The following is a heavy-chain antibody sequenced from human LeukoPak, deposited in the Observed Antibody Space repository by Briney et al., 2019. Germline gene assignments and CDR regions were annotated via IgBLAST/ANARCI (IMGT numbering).Heavy chain of an antibody. CDR2: IYYSGST. CDR1: GGSISSSSYY. J-gene: IGHJ4*02. Sequence: SETLSLTCTVPGGSISSSSYYWGWIRQPPGKGLEWIGSIYYSGSTYYNPSLKSRVTISVDTSKNQFSLKLSSVTAADTAVYYCAREAVVVPAATDYWGQGTLVTVSS. V-gene: IGHV4-39*01. D-gene: IGHD2-2*01. CDR3: AREAVVVPAATDY.